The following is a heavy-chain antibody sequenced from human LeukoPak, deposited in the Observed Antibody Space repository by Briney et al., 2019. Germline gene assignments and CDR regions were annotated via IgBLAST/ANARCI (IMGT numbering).Heavy chain of an antibody. D-gene: IGHD1-26*01. CDR1: GFTFSDHY. J-gene: IGHJ4*02. CDR2: SRNKANSYTT. Sequence: GGSLGLSCAVSGFTFSDHYMDWVRQAPGRGPEWVGRSRNKANSYTTEYAASVKGRFTISRDDSRNSLYLQMNSLKSEDTAVYYCARNLDSENCWGQGTLVTVSS. V-gene: IGHV3-72*01. CDR3: ARNLDSENC.